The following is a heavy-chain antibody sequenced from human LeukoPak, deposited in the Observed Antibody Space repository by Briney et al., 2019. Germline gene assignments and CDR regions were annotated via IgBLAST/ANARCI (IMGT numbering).Heavy chain of an antibody. Sequence: GASVKVSCKASGYTFTSCGISWVRQAPGQGLEWMGWISAYNGNTNYAQKLQGRVTMTTDTSTSTAYMELRSLRSDDAAVYYCAVNYCSSTSCHDFWGQGTLVTVSS. J-gene: IGHJ4*02. V-gene: IGHV1-18*01. CDR3: AVNYCSSTSCHDF. CDR1: GYTFTSCG. CDR2: ISAYNGNT. D-gene: IGHD2-2*01.